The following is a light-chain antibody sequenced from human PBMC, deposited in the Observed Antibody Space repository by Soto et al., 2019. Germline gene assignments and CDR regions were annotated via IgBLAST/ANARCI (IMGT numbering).Light chain of an antibody. CDR2: AAS. Sequence: DIQMPQSPSSLSASLGDRVTLTCRASQSISSYLNWYQQKPGKAPKLLIYAASSLQSGVPSRFSGSGSGTDFTLTISSLQPEDFATYYCQQSYSTPKTFGQGGKADIK. V-gene: IGKV1-39*01. CDR1: QSISSY. J-gene: IGKJ1*01. CDR3: QQSYSTPKT.